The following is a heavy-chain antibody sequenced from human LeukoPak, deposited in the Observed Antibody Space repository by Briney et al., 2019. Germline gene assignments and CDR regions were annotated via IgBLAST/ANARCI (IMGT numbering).Heavy chain of an antibody. D-gene: IGHD3-10*01. CDR1: GGSFSGYY. Sequence: PSETLSLTCAVYGGSFSGYYWSWIRQPPGKGLEWIGEINHSGSTNYNPSLKSRVTISVDTSKNQFSLKLSSVTAADTAVYYCARAHYYGSGGQIYHYFYFGMDVWGPGTTVTVSS. CDR2: INHSGST. V-gene: IGHV4-34*01. J-gene: IGHJ6*02. CDR3: ARAHYYGSGGQIYHYFYFGMDV.